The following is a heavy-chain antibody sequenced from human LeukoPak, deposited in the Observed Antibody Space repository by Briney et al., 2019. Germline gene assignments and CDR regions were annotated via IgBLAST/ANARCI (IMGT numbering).Heavy chain of an antibody. V-gene: IGHV3-74*01. CDR3: ARDAEFCSGGNCYAGYN. Sequence: PGGSLRLSCGASGFTFSSYGMHWVRQAPGKGLVWVSRINSDGSTTSYADFVKGRFTISRDNAKNTLYLQMNSLRAEDTAVYYCARDAEFCSGGNCYAGYNWGQGTLVTVSS. J-gene: IGHJ4*02. D-gene: IGHD2-15*01. CDR2: INSDGSTT. CDR1: GFTFSSYG.